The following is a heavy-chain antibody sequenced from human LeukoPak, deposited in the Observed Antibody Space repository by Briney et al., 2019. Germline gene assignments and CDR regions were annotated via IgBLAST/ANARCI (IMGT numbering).Heavy chain of an antibody. CDR2: ISYDGSNK. J-gene: IGHJ5*02. CDR3: AKGLGSSWISWFDP. CDR1: GFTFSSYG. D-gene: IGHD6-13*01. Sequence: GGSLRLSCAASGFTFSSYGMHWVRQAPGKGLEWVAVISYDGSNKYYADSVKGRFTISRDNSKNTLYLQMNSLRAEDTAVYYCAKGLGSSWISWFDPWGQGTLVTVSS. V-gene: IGHV3-30*18.